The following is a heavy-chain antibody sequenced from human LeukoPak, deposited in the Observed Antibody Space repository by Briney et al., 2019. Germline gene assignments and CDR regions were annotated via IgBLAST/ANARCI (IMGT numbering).Heavy chain of an antibody. V-gene: IGHV4-59*08. CDR3: TRGSRTWIQLWLPLYYFAS. D-gene: IGHD5-18*01. J-gene: IGHJ4*02. CDR1: GGSISSYY. Sequence: SETLSLTCTVSGGSISSYYWTWIRQPPGKGLEWIGYIYYSGSTNYNPSLKSRVTISIDTSKNQFSLKLTSVTAADTAVYYCTRGSRTWIQLWLPLYYFASWGQGTLVTVSS. CDR2: IYYSGST.